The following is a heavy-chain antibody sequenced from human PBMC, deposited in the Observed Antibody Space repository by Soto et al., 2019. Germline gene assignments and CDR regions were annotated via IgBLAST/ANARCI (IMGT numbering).Heavy chain of an antibody. J-gene: IGHJ6*03. CDR3: ARHFLWFGEFHPNYMDV. V-gene: IGHV4-39*01. CDR2: IYYSGST. Sequence: QLQLQESGPGLVKPSETPSLTCTVSGGSISSSSYYWGWIRQPPGKGLEWIGSIYYSGSTYYNPSLKSRVTIYIDTSKNQFSLRLSSVTAADTAVYYCARHFLWFGEFHPNYMDVWGKGTTVTVSS. CDR1: GGSISSSSYY. D-gene: IGHD3-10*01.